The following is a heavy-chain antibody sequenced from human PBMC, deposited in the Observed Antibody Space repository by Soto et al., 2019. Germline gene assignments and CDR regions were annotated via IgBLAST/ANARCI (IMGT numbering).Heavy chain of an antibody. CDR3: AREGLVRSLDYYYYYGMDV. CDR1: GYTFTSYY. Sequence: GASVKVSCKASGYTFTSYYMHWVRQAPGQGLEWMGIINPSGGSTSYAQKFQGRVTMTRDTSTSTVYMELSSLRSEDTAVYYCAREGLVRSLDYYYYYGMDVWGQGTTVTVSS. CDR2: INPSGGST. V-gene: IGHV1-46*01. J-gene: IGHJ6*02. D-gene: IGHD6-19*01.